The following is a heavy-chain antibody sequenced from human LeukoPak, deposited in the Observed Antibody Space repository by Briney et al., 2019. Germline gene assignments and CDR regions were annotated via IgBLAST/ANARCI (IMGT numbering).Heavy chain of an antibody. CDR2: ISSSSSYI. CDR1: GFTFSSYS. J-gene: IGHJ6*02. CDR3: ARIQDYYYYGMDV. V-gene: IGHV3-21*01. Sequence: GGSLRLSCAASGFTFSSYSMNWVRQAPGKGLEWVSSISSSSSYIYYADSVKGRFTISRDNAKNSLYLQMNSLRAEDTAVYYCARIQDYYYYGMDVWGQGNPGHRLL.